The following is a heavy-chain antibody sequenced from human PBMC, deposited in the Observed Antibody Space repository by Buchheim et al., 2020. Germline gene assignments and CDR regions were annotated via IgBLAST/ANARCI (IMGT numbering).Heavy chain of an antibody. Sequence: EVQLVESGGGLVQPGGSLRLSCAASGFTVSSTYMSWVRQAPGKGLEWVSVIYSGGSTYYSDSVKGRFTISSYNSKNTLYLQMNSLRAEDTAVYYCATPSSPMIVFDYYYYGLDVWGQGTT. CDR1: GFTVSSTY. D-gene: IGHD3-22*01. CDR2: IYSGGST. V-gene: IGHV3-66*01. J-gene: IGHJ6*02. CDR3: ATPSSPMIVFDYYYYGLDV.